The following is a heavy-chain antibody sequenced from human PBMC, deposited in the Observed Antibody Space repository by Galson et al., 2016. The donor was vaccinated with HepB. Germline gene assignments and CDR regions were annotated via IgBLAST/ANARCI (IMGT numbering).Heavy chain of an antibody. V-gene: IGHV3-23*01. Sequence: SLRLSCAASGFSLSNSGMSWVRQAPGKGLEWVSGIGPSGGSTHYVDSVKGRFTISTDNSKNTLYLQMTSLRAEDTAIYYCSKDTTGWRPDGYWGQGTLVSFSS. J-gene: IGHJ4*02. CDR2: IGPSGGST. CDR3: SKDTTGWRPDGY. D-gene: IGHD6-19*01. CDR1: GFSLSNSG.